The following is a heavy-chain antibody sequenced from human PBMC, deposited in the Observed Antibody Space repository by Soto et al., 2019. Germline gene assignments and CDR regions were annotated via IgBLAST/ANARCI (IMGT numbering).Heavy chain of an antibody. D-gene: IGHD3-22*01. CDR1: GGTFSSYA. Sequence: GASVKVSCKASGGTFSSYAISWVRQAPGQGLEWMGGIIPIFGTANYAQKFQGRVTITADESTSTAYMELSSLRSEDTAVYYCARGRYYYDSSGPYYFDYWGQGTLVTVS. CDR2: IIPIFGTA. J-gene: IGHJ4*02. CDR3: ARGRYYYDSSGPYYFDY. V-gene: IGHV1-69*13.